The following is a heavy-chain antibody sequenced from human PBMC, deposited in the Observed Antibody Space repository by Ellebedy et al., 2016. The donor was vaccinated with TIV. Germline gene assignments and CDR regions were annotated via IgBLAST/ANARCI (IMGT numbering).Heavy chain of an antibody. J-gene: IGHJ4*02. CDR1: GFTFNTYA. Sequence: PGGSLRLSCAASGFTFNTYAINWVRQAPGKGLDWVALLSYDGSNKYYAGSVKVRFSISRDNSKKKLYLQMNRLRVEDSAIYYCARAPMDYWGQGTLVTVSS. V-gene: IGHV3-30-3*01. CDR3: ARAPMDY. CDR2: LSYDGSNK.